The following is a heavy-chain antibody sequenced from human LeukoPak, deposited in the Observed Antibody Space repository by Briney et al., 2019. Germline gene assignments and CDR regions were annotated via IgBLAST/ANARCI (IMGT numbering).Heavy chain of an antibody. CDR1: GFTFSSYG. V-gene: IGHV3-30*02. D-gene: IGHD1-1*01. CDR2: IRYDGSNK. Sequence: PGGSLRLSCAASGFTFSSYGMHWIRQAPGKGLEWVAFIRYDGSNKYYADSVKGRFTISRDNARNSLYLQMNSLRAEDTAVYYCARDHLELKGFDYWGQGTLVTVSS. CDR3: ARDHLELKGFDY. J-gene: IGHJ4*02.